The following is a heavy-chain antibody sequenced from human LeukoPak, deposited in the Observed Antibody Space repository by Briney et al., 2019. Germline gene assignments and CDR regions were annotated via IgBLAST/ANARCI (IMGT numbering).Heavy chain of an antibody. CDR3: AKDVLRVTMVRGSPLNYYYGMDV. V-gene: IGHV3-23*01. J-gene: IGHJ6*02. Sequence: SGGSLRLSCAASGFTFSSYAMSWVPQAPGKGLEWVSAISGSGGSTYYADSVKGRFTISRDNSKNTLYLQMNSLRAEDTAVYYCAKDVLRVTMVRGSPLNYYYGMDVWGQGTTVTVSS. D-gene: IGHD3-10*01. CDR2: ISGSGGST. CDR1: GFTFSSYA.